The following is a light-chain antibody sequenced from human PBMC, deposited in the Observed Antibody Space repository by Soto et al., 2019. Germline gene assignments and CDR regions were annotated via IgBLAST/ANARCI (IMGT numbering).Light chain of an antibody. Sequence: QAVLTQPPSVSVAPGQRVTISCTGSSSNIGAGYDVHWYQQLPGTAPKLLIYGNINRPSGVPDRFSGSKSGTSASLAITGLQAEDEADYYCQSYDSSLSGSAVFGGGTKLTVL. V-gene: IGLV1-40*01. CDR1: SSNIGAGYD. CDR2: GNI. CDR3: QSYDSSLSGSAV. J-gene: IGLJ2*01.